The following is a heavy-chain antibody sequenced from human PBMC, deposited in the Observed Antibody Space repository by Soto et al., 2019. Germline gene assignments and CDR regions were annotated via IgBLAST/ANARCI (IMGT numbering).Heavy chain of an antibody. V-gene: IGHV3-30*03. Sequence: PGGSLRLSGAASGVSFNSYDMHWVSQAPGKGPEWVAIISYDGSNTYYSDSVRGRFTISRDNSKDTLYLQMHSLRSEDTAIYYCARISRYCSGGDCHAWGQGTQVTVSS. CDR3: ARISRYCSGGDCHA. CDR1: GVSFNSYD. CDR2: ISYDGSNT. D-gene: IGHD2-15*01. J-gene: IGHJ5*02.